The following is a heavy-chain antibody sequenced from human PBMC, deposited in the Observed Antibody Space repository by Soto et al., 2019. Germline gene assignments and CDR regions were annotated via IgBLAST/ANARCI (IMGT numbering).Heavy chain of an antibody. CDR3: ARRSSGWYFDY. Sequence: EVQLLESGGGLVQPGFTFSNYAMNWVRQAPGKGLEWVSVISGSGGSTYYADSVKGRFTISRDNSKNTLYLQMNSLRGEDTAVYYCARRSSGWYFDYWGQGTLVTVSS. J-gene: IGHJ4*02. CDR2: ISGSGGST. D-gene: IGHD6-19*01. V-gene: IGHV3-23*01. CDR1: FTFSNYA.